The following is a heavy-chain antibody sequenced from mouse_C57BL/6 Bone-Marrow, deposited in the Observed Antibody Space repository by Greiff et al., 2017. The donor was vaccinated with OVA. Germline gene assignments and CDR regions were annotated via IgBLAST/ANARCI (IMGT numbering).Heavy chain of an antibody. J-gene: IGHJ2*01. V-gene: IGHV1-26*01. CDR2: INPNNGGT. Sequence: EVQLQQSGPELVKPGASVKISCKASGYTFTDYYMNWVKQSHGKSLEWIGDINPNNGGTSYNQKFKGKATLTVDKSSSTAYMELRSLTSEDSAVSYCARIRLRPYFDYWGQGTTLTVSS. D-gene: IGHD2-2*01. CDR1: GYTFTDYY. CDR3: ARIRLRPYFDY.